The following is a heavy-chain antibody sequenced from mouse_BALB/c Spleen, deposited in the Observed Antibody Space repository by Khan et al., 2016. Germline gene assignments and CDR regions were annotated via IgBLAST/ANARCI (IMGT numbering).Heavy chain of an antibody. CDR3: ATLHYYGRFAY. CDR1: GFDFSRYW. D-gene: IGHD1-2*01. Sequence: EVQLVESGGGLVQPGGSLKLSCVASGFDFSRYWMSWVRQAPGKGLEWIGEINPDSSTINYTPSLKDKFIISRDNAKNTLYLQMSKVSSEDTALSYCATLHYYGRFAYWGQGTLVTVSA. V-gene: IGHV4-1*02. CDR2: INPDSSTI. J-gene: IGHJ3*01.